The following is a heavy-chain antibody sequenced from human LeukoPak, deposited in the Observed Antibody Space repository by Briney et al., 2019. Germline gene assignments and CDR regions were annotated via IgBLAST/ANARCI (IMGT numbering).Heavy chain of an antibody. CDR3: ARESNCGGDCYSIWFDP. D-gene: IGHD2-21*02. CDR1: GGSISSDY. V-gene: IGHV4-4*07. J-gene: IGHJ5*02. Sequence: SGTLSLTCTVSGGSISSDYWIWIRQSAGKGLEWIGRIYTSGSTNYNPSLKSRVTMSVDTSKNQFSLKLTSVTAADTAVYYCARESNCGGDCYSIWFDPWGQGTLVTVSS. CDR2: IYTSGST.